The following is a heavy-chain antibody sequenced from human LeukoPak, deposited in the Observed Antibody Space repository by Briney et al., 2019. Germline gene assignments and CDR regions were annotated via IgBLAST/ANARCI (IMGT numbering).Heavy chain of an antibody. CDR3: ARIGTEVDAFDI. J-gene: IGHJ3*02. D-gene: IGHD3/OR15-3a*01. V-gene: IGHV1-46*01. CDR1: GYTFTGYY. Sequence: ASVKVSCKASGYTFTGYYIHWVRQAPGQGLEWMGIINPSGGSTSYAQKFQGRVTMTRDTSTSTVYMELSSLRSEDTAVYYCARIGTEVDAFDIWGQGTMVTVSS. CDR2: INPSGGST.